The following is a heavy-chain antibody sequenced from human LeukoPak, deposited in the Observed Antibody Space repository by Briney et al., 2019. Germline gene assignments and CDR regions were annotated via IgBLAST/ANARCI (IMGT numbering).Heavy chain of an antibody. CDR3: ARDREDIVVVPAEGGTDY. J-gene: IGHJ4*02. D-gene: IGHD2-2*01. CDR1: GYTFTSYY. V-gene: IGHV1-46*01. CDR2: INPSGGST. Sequence: ASVKVSCKASGYTFTSYYMHWVRQAPGQGLEWMGIINPSGGSTSYAQKFQGRVTMTRDTSTSTVYMELSSLRSEDTAVYYCARDREDIVVVPAEGGTDYWGQGTLVTVSS.